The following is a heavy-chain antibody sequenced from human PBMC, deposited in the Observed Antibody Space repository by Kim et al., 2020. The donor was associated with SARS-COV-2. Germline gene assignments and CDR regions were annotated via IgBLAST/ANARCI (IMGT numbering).Heavy chain of an antibody. D-gene: IGHD6-13*01. Sequence: ASVKVSCKASGYTFTSYAMHWVRQAPGQRLEWMGWINAGNGNTKYSQKFQGRVTITRDTSASTAYMELSSLRSEDTAVYYCATGSSWYFNNWFDPWGQGTLVTVSS. V-gene: IGHV1-3*01. CDR1: GYTFTSYA. CDR3: ATGSSWYFNNWFDP. J-gene: IGHJ5*02. CDR2: INAGNGNT.